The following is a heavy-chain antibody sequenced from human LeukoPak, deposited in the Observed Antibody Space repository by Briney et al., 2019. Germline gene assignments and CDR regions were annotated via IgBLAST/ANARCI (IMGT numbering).Heavy chain of an antibody. D-gene: IGHD6-19*01. CDR2: ISSNSLFK. CDR1: GFTFSNYG. V-gene: IGHV3-21*01. Sequence: GGSLRLSCAASGFTFSNYGMHWVRQAPGKGLEWASAISSNSLFKKYADSVKGRFTISRDNDKNSLYLQMNSLRAEDTAVYYCARSIAVTLPDYWGQGSLVTVSS. CDR3: ARSIAVTLPDY. J-gene: IGHJ4*02.